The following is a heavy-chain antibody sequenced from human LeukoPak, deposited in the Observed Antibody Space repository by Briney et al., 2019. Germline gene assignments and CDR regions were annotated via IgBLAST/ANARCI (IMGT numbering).Heavy chain of an antibody. D-gene: IGHD6-19*01. CDR2: IYYSGST. CDR3: TRGQWGMDV. Sequence: SETLSLTCTVSGGSISSYYWSWIRQPPGKGLEWIGYIYYSGSTNYNPSLKSRVTISVDTSKDQFSLKLISVTAADTAVYYCTRGQWGMDVWGQGTTVTVSS. CDR1: GGSISSYY. V-gene: IGHV4-59*08. J-gene: IGHJ6*02.